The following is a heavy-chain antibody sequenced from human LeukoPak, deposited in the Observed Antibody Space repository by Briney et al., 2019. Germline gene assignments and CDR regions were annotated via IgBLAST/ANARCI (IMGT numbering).Heavy chain of an antibody. V-gene: IGHV4-61*02. CDR2: ISSSGST. Sequence: PSQTLSLTCTVSGGSLRSGSYYWSSFRQPAGKGLEWIGRISSSGSTNYNPSLKSRVTISVDTSKNQFFLKLSSVTATDTAVYYCARDAPRPDYWGQGTLVTVSS. CDR3: ARDAPRPDY. J-gene: IGHJ4*02. CDR1: GGSLRSGSYY.